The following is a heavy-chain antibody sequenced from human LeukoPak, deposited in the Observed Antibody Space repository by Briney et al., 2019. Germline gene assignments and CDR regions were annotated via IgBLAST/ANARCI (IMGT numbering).Heavy chain of an antibody. D-gene: IGHD5-18*01. CDR3: ARDGDPNTATLDY. CDR1: GGTFSSYA. J-gene: IGHJ4*02. Sequence: SVKVSCKASGGTFSSYAISWVRQAPGQGLEWMGRIIPIFGTANYAQKFQGRVTITTDESTSTAYMEPSSLRSEDTAVYYCARDGDPNTATLDYWGQGTLVTVSS. CDR2: IIPIFGTA. V-gene: IGHV1-69*05.